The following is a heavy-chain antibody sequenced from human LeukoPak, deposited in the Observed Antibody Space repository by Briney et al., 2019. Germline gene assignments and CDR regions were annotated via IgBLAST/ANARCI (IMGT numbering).Heavy chain of an antibody. CDR2: ISSSGSTI. D-gene: IGHD6-13*01. CDR1: GFTFSSYE. J-gene: IGHJ4*02. CDR3: ARASVAGGY. Sequence: GGSLRLTCAASGFTFSSYEMNWVRQAPGKGLEWVSYISSSGSTIYYADSVKGRFTISRDNAKNSLYLQMNSLRAEDTAVYYCARASVAGGYWGQGTLVTVSS. V-gene: IGHV3-48*03.